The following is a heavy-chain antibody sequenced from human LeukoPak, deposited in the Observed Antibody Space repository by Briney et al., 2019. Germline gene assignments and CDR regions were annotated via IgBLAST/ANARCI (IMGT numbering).Heavy chain of an antibody. CDR2: ISYDGSNK. CDR1: GFTFSSYG. Sequence: GGSLRLSCAASGFTFSSYGMHWVRQAPGKGLEWVAVISYDGSNKYYADSVKGRFTISRDNSKNTLYLQMNSLRAEDAAVYYCAKAALTYYDFWSGYDNFDYWGQGTLVTVSS. V-gene: IGHV3-30*18. CDR3: AKAALTYYDFWSGYDNFDY. J-gene: IGHJ4*02. D-gene: IGHD3-3*01.